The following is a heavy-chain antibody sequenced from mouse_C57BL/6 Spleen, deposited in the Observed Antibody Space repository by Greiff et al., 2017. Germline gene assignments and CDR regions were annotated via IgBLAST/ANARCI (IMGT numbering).Heavy chain of an antibody. CDR3: ARTPFTTEYYFDY. CDR2: IYPRSGNT. CDR1: GYTFTSYG. Sequence: VKLQESGAELARPGASVKLSCKASGYTFTSYGISWVKQRTGQGLEWIGEIYPRSGNTYYNEKFKGKATLTADKSSSTAYMELRSLTSADSAVYFCARTPFTTEYYFDYWGQGTTLTVSS. V-gene: IGHV1-81*01. J-gene: IGHJ2*01. D-gene: IGHD1-1*01.